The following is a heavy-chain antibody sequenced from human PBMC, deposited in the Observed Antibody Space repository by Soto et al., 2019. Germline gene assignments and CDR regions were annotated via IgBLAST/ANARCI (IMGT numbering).Heavy chain of an antibody. CDR2: IIPIFGTE. J-gene: IGHJ6*02. V-gene: IGHV1-69*13. D-gene: IGHD6-13*01. Sequence: ASVKVSCKASGGTFSSYAISWVRQAPGQGLEWMGGIIPIFGTENYAQKFQGRVTITADESTSTAYMELSSLRSEDTAVYYCARDRIAGSKYYYGMDVWGQGTTVTVSS. CDR1: GGTFSSYA. CDR3: ARDRIAGSKYYYGMDV.